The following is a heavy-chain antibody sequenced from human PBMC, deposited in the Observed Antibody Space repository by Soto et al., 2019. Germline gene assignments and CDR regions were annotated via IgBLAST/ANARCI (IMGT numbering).Heavy chain of an antibody. CDR3: TKIMEIVVVPAAPFDY. V-gene: IGHV3-49*03. CDR2: IRSKAYGGTT. CDR1: GFTFGDYA. D-gene: IGHD2-2*03. Sequence: LRLSCTASGFTFGDYAMSWFRQAPGKGLEWVGFIRSKAYGGTTEYAASVKGRFTISRDDSKSIAYLQMNSLKTEDTAVYYCTKIMEIVVVPAAPFDYWGQRTLVTVFS. J-gene: IGHJ4*02.